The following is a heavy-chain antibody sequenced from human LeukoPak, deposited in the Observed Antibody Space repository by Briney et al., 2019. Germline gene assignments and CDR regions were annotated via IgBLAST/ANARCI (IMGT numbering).Heavy chain of an antibody. CDR2: ISGSGDDT. V-gene: IGHV3-23*01. Sequence: GGFLRLSCAASGFTFRQYAMSWVRQAAGEVLEWVSVISGSGDDTYYTDSVKVRITISRENSNNTMYMQMNNLRSEEPAVYFCVRDYYGSGTYQGNYYYGMDVWGHGTTVTVSS. CDR1: GFTFRQYA. D-gene: IGHD3-10*01. CDR3: VRDYYGSGTYQGNYYYGMDV. J-gene: IGHJ6*02.